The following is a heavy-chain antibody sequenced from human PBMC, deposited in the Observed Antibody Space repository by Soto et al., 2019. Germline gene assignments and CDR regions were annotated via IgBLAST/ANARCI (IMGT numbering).Heavy chain of an antibody. Sequence: SETLSLTCTVSGGSISSSSYYWGWIRQPPGKGLEWIGSIYYSGSTYYNPSLKSRVTISVDTSKNQFSLKLSSVTAADTAVYYCARRPPGIAARPPGKDYWGQGTLVTVSS. D-gene: IGHD6-6*01. V-gene: IGHV4-39*01. CDR2: IYYSGST. J-gene: IGHJ4*02. CDR3: ARRPPGIAARPPGKDY. CDR1: GGSISSSSYY.